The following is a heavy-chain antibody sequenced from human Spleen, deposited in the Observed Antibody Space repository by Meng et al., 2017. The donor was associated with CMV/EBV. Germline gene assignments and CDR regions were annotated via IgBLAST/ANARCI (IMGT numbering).Heavy chain of an antibody. CDR3: VGRIVDYTTGFYYYVMDV. CDR2: IILILGTA. CDR1: GGTFSSYT. J-gene: IGHJ6*02. D-gene: IGHD4-11*01. V-gene: IGHV1-69*05. Sequence: SVNVSCKASGGTFSSYTISWVRQAPGQGLEWMGGIILILGTANYAQQFQGRVTITTNESTNTAYMELSSLRADDTAVYYCVGRIVDYTTGFYYYVMDVWGQGTTVTVSS.